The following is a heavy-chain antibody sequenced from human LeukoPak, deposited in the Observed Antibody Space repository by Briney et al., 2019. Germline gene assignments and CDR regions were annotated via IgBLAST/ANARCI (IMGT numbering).Heavy chain of an antibody. D-gene: IGHD1-26*01. Sequence: PSETLSLTCTVSGGSISSSSYYWGWIRQPPGKGLEWIGSIYYSGSTYYNPSLKSRVTISVDTSKNQFSLKLSSVTAADTAVYYCAKGRWWYIVGASFDPWGQGTLVTVSS. CDR1: GGSISSSSYY. CDR3: AKGRWWYIVGASFDP. V-gene: IGHV4-39*01. CDR2: IYYSGST. J-gene: IGHJ5*02.